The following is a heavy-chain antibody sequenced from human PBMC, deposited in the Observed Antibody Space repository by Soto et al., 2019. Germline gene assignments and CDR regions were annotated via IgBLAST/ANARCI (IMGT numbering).Heavy chain of an antibody. CDR1: GGSISSGGYS. CDR3: TRVHLRPYSFHN. Sequence: SETLSLTCAVSGGSISSGGYSWGWIRQPPGKGLEWIGFIYQSGTTFYNPSLKSRVTMSIDTSKNQFSLQLNAVAAADTAFYFCTRVHLRPYSFHNWGQGTLVTVSS. CDR2: IYQSGTT. J-gene: IGHJ4*02. D-gene: IGHD6-6*01. V-gene: IGHV4-30-2*01.